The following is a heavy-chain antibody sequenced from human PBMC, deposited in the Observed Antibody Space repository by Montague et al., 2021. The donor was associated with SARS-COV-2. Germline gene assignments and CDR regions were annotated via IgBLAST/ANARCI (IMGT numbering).Heavy chain of an antibody. V-gene: IGHV4-34*01. Sequence: SETLSLTCAVYGGSFSGYYWSWIRQPPGKGLEWIGEINHSGSTNYNPSLKSRVTISVDTSKNQFSLKLSSVTAADTAVYYCAGGRTLNIRWFRELLGLCCWGQGTLVTVSS. D-gene: IGHD3-10*01. J-gene: IGHJ4*02. CDR3: AGGRTLNIRWFRELLGLCC. CDR1: GGSFSGYY. CDR2: INHSGST.